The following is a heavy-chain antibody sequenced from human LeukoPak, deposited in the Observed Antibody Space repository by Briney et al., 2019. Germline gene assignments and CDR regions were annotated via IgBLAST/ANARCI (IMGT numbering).Heavy chain of an antibody. J-gene: IGHJ4*02. Sequence: ASVKVSCKASGYTFNRYGMNWVRQAPGQGLEWMGWINANTGNPTYAQGFTGRFVFSLDTSVSTAYLQINSLKAEDTAVYYCARDSISGSYVHYDNWGQGTLVTVSS. D-gene: IGHD1-26*01. CDR1: GYTFNRYG. V-gene: IGHV7-4-1*02. CDR3: ARDSISGSYVHYDN. CDR2: INANTGNP.